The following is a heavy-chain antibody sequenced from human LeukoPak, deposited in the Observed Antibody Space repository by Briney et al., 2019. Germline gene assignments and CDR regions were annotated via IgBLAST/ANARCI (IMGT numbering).Heavy chain of an antibody. CDR1: GFTFXDYA. CDR2: IXWNSGSI. CDR3: AKDASLRSGYNWRYFDY. V-gene: IGHV3-9*01. D-gene: IGHD5-24*01. J-gene: IGHJ4*02. Sequence: PGRSLRLSCAASGFTFXDYAMHWVRQAPGKXLEWVSGIXWNSGSIGYADSVKGRFTISRDNAKNSLYLQMNSLRAEDTALYYCAKDASLRSGYNWRYFDYWGQGTLVTVSS.